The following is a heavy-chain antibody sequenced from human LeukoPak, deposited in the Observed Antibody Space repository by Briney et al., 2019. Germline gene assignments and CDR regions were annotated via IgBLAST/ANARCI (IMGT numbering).Heavy chain of an antibody. D-gene: IGHD1-26*01. Sequence: GGSLRLSCAASGFTFSSYSMHWVRQAPGKGLEAVSAIISNGGSTYYANSVKGRFTISRDNSKNTLYLQMGSLRVEDMAVYYCARVRVGATVSDFNYYYMDVWGKGTTVTVSS. CDR1: GFTFSSYS. CDR3: ARVRVGATVSDFNYYYMDV. CDR2: IISNGGST. V-gene: IGHV3-64*01. J-gene: IGHJ6*03.